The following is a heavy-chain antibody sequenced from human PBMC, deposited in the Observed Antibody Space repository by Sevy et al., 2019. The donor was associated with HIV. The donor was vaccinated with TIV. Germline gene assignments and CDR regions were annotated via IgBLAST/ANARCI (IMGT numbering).Heavy chain of an antibody. CDR1: GFTFVTYG. J-gene: IGHJ3*02. CDR3: AKDVYDSSGYYPMGAFDI. V-gene: IGHV3-23*01. D-gene: IGHD3-22*01. CDR2: ISSSGGST. Sequence: GGSLRLSCEASGFTFVTYGMNWVRQAPGKGLEWVSGISSSGGSTYYADSVKGRFTISRDNSKNTLYLQMNSLRAEDTAVYYCAKDVYDSSGYYPMGAFDIWGQGTLVTVSS.